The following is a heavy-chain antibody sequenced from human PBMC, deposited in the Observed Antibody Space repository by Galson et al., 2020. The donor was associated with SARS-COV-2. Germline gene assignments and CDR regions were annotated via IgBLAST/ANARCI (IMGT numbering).Heavy chain of an antibody. J-gene: IGHJ6*02. D-gene: IGHD6-19*01. CDR3: ATAPPVAVAGPTPRGPTYYYYYGMDV. V-gene: IGHV1-24*01. Sequence: ASVKVSCKVSGYTLTELSMHWVRQAPGKGLEWMGGFDPEDGETIYAQKFQGRVTMTEDTSTDTAYMELSSLRSEDTAVYYCATAPPVAVAGPTPRGPTYYYYYGMDVWGQGTTVTVS. CDR1: GYTLTELS. CDR2: FDPEDGET.